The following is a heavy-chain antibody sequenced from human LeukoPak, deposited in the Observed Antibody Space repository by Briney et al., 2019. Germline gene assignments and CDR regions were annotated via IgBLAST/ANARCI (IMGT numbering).Heavy chain of an antibody. V-gene: IGHV4-38-2*02. D-gene: IGHD3-3*01. Sequence: PSETLSLTCTVSGYSISSGYYWGWIRQPPGKGLEWIGSIYHSGSTYYNPSLKSRVTISVDTSKNQFSLKLGSVTAADTAVYYFARVLSSLYYVFWGGFFDYWGQGTLVTVSS. CDR3: ARVLSSLYYVFWGGFFDY. J-gene: IGHJ4*02. CDR2: IYHSGST. CDR1: GYSISSGYY.